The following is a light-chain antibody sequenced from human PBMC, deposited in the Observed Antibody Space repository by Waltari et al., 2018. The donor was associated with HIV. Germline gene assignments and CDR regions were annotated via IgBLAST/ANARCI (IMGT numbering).Light chain of an antibody. CDR3: CAYVGSTTYVI. CDR1: SSDVGGYNL. CDR2: EVS. J-gene: IGLJ2*01. Sequence: QSALTQPASVSGSPGQSITISCTGPSSDVGGYNLVSWYQQHPGKAPKLMIYEVSKRPSGVSNRFSGSKSGNTASLTISGLQAEDEADYYCCAYVGSTTYVIFGGGTKLTVL. V-gene: IGLV2-23*02.